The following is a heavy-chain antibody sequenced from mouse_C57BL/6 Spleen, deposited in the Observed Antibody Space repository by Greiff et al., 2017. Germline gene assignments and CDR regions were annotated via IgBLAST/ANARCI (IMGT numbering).Heavy chain of an antibody. Sequence: EVQLQQSGPELVKPGASVKISCKASGYTFTDYNMDWVKQSPGKSLEWIGDINPNNGGTIYNSKFKGKATLTVDKSSSTAYMERRSLTSKDTAVYYCATEEDGDYAMDDGSQGTSVTASS. CDR3: ATEEDGDYAMDD. D-gene: IGHD1-1*02. CDR2: INPNNGGT. V-gene: IGHV1-18*01. CDR1: GYTFTDYN. J-gene: IGHJ4*01.